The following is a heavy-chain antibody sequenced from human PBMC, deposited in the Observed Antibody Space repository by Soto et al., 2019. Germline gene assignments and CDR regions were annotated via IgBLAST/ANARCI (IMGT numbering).Heavy chain of an antibody. D-gene: IGHD4-4*01. Sequence: GGSLRLSCAASGFTFSSYAMHWVRQAPGKGLEWVALISYDGSNKFYADSVKGRFTISRGNSKNTLYLQMNSLRAEDTAAYYCARYINHTVTSPLDCWGQGTLVTVSS. V-gene: IGHV3-30-3*01. J-gene: IGHJ4*02. CDR2: ISYDGSNK. CDR3: ARYINHTVTSPLDC. CDR1: GFTFSSYA.